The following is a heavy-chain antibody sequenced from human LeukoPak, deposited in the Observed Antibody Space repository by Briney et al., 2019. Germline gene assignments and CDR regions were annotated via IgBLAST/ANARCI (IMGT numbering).Heavy chain of an antibody. D-gene: IGHD3-10*01. Sequence: GGSLRLSCAASGFTSGLAFSDYYMSWIRQAPGKGLEWDSYIRRTGGPIEYADSVKGRFTISRDNAKSALYLQMNSLRAEDTAVYYCASHYYSSGKGALDIWGQGTIVIVSS. CDR2: IRRTGGPI. CDR3: ASHYYSSGKGALDI. J-gene: IGHJ3*02. V-gene: IGHV3-11*01. CDR1: GFTSGLAFSDYY.